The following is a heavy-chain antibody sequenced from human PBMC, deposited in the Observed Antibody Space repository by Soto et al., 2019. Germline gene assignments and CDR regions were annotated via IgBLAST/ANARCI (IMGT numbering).Heavy chain of an antibody. D-gene: IGHD2-21*01. J-gene: IGHJ6*02. CDR2: ILDSRNT. CDR3: AKYSLYGMDV. V-gene: IGHV4-30-4*02. CDR1: GSSISGGGYY. Sequence: SETLSLPGSVSGSSISGGGYYWSWIRQPPGKSLEWIENILDSRNTYYSPALKSLLITSINTSKHQRSLKVGSVTAAVTAVYYCAKYSLYGMDVWGQGTTVTVSS.